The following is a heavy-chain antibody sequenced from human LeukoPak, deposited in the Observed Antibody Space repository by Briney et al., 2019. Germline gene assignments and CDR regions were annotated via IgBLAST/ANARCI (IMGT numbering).Heavy chain of an antibody. J-gene: IGHJ4*02. CDR2: IHHSGSA. Sequence: SETLSLTCAVSGGSISSSNWWSWFRQPPGKGLEWIAEIHHSGSANYNPSLKSRVTISGDKSKNQFSLKLSSVTAADTAVYYCAREGRTTVTTTSNWGQGTLVTVTS. CDR1: GGSISSSNW. V-gene: IGHV4-4*02. D-gene: IGHD4-17*01. CDR3: AREGRTTVTTTSN.